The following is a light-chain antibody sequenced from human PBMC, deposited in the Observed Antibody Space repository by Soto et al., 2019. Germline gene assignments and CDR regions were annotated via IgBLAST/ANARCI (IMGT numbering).Light chain of an antibody. Sequence: DIQVTQSPSSVSASVGDRVTITCRASQDIAAYLAWYQHKPGKAPKLLIYAASSLQSGVPSRFSGSGSGTDFTLTISSLQPEDFATYYCQQSYSTPVTFGQGTRLEIK. V-gene: IGKV1-39*01. CDR3: QQSYSTPVT. CDR1: QDIAAY. CDR2: AAS. J-gene: IGKJ5*01.